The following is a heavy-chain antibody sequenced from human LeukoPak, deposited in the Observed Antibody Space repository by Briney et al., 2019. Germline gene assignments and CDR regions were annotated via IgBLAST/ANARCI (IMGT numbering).Heavy chain of an antibody. Sequence: ASVKVSCKASGGTFSSYAISWVRQAPGQGLEWMGGIIPIFGTANYAQKFQGRVTITADESTSTAYMELSSLGSEDTAVYYCARPLGSYGPSPFDYWGQGTLVTVSS. D-gene: IGHD5-18*01. CDR3: ARPLGSYGPSPFDY. V-gene: IGHV1-69*13. CDR1: GGTFSSYA. J-gene: IGHJ4*02. CDR2: IIPIFGTA.